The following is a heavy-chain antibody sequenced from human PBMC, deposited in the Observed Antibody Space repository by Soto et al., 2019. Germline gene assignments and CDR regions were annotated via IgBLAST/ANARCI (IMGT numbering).Heavy chain of an antibody. Sequence: GAAPNVYCTDSGCGFPSYCMSWARQMPGKGLEWMGRIDPSDSYTNYSPSFQGHVTISADKSISTAYLQWSSLKASDTAMYYCARQGYCSGGSGYEGLKAFDPWGQGTLVTVSS. CDR2: IDPSDSYT. J-gene: IGHJ5*01. CDR1: GCGFPSYC. D-gene: IGHD2-15*01. V-gene: IGHV5-10-1*01. CDR3: ARQGYCSGGSGYEGLKAFDP.